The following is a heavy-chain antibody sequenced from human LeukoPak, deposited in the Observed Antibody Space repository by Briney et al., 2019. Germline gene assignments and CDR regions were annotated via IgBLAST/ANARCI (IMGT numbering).Heavy chain of an antibody. Sequence: GGSLRLSCAVSGITLSNYGMSWVRQAPGKGLEWVAGISGSGGRTNYADAVKGRFTVSRDNSKNTLYLQMNSLRAEDTAVYFCANLRGSGSSYFDSWGQGTLVTVSS. V-gene: IGHV3-23*01. D-gene: IGHD3-10*01. CDR1: GITLSNYG. CDR3: ANLRGSGSSYFDS. CDR2: ISGSGGRT. J-gene: IGHJ4*02.